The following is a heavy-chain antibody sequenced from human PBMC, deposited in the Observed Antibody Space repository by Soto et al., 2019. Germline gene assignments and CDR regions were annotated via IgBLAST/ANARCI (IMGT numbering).Heavy chain of an antibody. CDR1: GASVNSGLYF. V-gene: IGHV4-31*03. D-gene: IGHD6-25*01. J-gene: IGHJ4*02. Sequence: QVQLQESGPGLVKPSQTLSLTCTVSGASVNSGLYFWNWIRQVPGKGLEWIGRVHPSGNIYYNPSLKRRFTMSMDTSNNQVSLQLNSVTVADTAVYYCVRGSDPYKCGFWGQGTLVTVSS. CDR2: VHPSGNI. CDR3: VRGSDPYKCGF.